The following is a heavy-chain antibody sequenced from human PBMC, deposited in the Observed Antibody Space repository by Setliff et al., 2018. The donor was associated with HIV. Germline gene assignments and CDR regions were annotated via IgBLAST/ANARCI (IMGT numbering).Heavy chain of an antibody. V-gene: IGHV1-18*01. D-gene: IGHD4-4*01. CDR3: ARDMDYSNPDY. CDR2: ISTYNGNT. J-gene: IGHJ4*02. CDR1: GYMFTSYG. Sequence: ASVKVSCKASGYMFTSYGIGWVRQAPGQGLEWMGWISTYNGNTNYAPQFQGRVSVTTDTATTTVHMELGSLRSDDTAMYYCARDMDYSNPDYWGQGTLVTVSS.